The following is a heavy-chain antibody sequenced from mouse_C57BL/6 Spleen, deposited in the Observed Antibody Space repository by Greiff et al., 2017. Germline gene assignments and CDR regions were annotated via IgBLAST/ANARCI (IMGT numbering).Heavy chain of an antibody. CDR1: GYAFSSYW. J-gene: IGHJ4*01. Sequence: QVQLKESGAELVKPGASVKISCKASGYAFSSYWMNWVKQRPGKGLEWIGQIYPGDGDTNYNGKFKGKATLTADKSSSTAYMQLSSLTSEDSAVEFCARRGITTVVEAMDYWGQGTSVTVSS. CDR3: ARRGITTVVEAMDY. CDR2: IYPGDGDT. D-gene: IGHD1-1*01. V-gene: IGHV1-80*01.